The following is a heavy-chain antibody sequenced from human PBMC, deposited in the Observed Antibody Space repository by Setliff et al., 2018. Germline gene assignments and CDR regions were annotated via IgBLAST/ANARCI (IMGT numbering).Heavy chain of an antibody. CDR1: GYTFSSYA. V-gene: IGHV7-4-1*02. CDR2: INTITGNP. Sequence: GASVKVSCKASGYTFSSYAMNWVRQAPGQGLEWMGRINTITGNPTYAQGFTGRFVLSLDTSASTAYLQISSLKPEDTAVYYCARGLNTESWTPLYWSPGTRVTVSS. CDR3: ARGLNTESWTPLY. D-gene: IGHD2-15*01. J-gene: IGHJ4*02.